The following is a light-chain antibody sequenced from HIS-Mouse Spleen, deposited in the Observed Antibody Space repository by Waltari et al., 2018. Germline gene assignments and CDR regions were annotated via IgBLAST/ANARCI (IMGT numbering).Light chain of an antibody. CDR3: SSYAGSNNL. Sequence: QSALTQPPSASGSPGQSVTISCTATSSDVGGSPFVSWYQQHPGKAPKLMIYEVSKRPSGVPDRFSGSKSGNTASLTVSGLQAEDEADYYCSSYAGSNNLFGGGTKLTVL. CDR2: EVS. V-gene: IGLV2-8*01. CDR1: SSDVGGSPF. J-gene: IGLJ2*01.